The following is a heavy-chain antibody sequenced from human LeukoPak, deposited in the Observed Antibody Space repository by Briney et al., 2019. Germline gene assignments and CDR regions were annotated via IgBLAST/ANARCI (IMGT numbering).Heavy chain of an antibody. D-gene: IGHD3-10*01. V-gene: IGHV4-59*01. J-gene: IGHJ4*02. CDR1: GGSISSYY. CDR3: ARENTAGSGSYYQTGYFDY. CDR2: IYYSGST. Sequence: PSETLSLTCTVSGGSISSYYWSWIRQPPGKGLEWIGYIYYSGSTNYNPSLKSRVTISVDTSKNQFSLKLSSVTAADTAVYYCARENTAGSGSYYQTGYFDYWGQGTLVTVSS.